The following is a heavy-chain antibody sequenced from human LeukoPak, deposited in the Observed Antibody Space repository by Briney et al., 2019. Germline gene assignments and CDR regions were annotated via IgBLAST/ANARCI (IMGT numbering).Heavy chain of an antibody. Sequence: GGSLRPSCAASGFTFSSYAMHWVRQAPGKGLEWVAVISYDGSNKYYADSVKGRFTISRDNSKNTLYLQMNSLRAEDTAVYYCARGYYYDSSGSNWFDPWGQGTLVTVSS. J-gene: IGHJ5*02. V-gene: IGHV3-30*04. CDR2: ISYDGSNK. CDR1: GFTFSSYA. D-gene: IGHD3-22*01. CDR3: ARGYYYDSSGSNWFDP.